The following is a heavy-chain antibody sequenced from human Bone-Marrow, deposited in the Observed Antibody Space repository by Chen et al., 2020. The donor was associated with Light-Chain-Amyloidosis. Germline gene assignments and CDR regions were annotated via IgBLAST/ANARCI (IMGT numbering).Heavy chain of an antibody. D-gene: IGHD5-12*01. Sequence: EVQLEKSGPEVKKPGESLKISCKGSGDTFPNYWIGWVSQMPGKGLEWMGVIYPDDSDARYSPSFEGQVTISADKSITTAYLQWRSLKASDTAMYYCARRRDGYNFDYWGQGTLVTVSS. J-gene: IGHJ4*02. CDR3: ARRRDGYNFDY. V-gene: IGHV5-51*01. CDR1: GDTFPNYW. CDR2: IYPDDSDA.